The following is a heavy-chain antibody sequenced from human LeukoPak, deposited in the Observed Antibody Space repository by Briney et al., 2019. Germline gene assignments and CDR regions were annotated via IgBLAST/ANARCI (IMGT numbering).Heavy chain of an antibody. CDR3: VRVRGSTLRAIWFDH. Sequence: GESRKISCNGSRYSFTRYWIAWGRPIPWKGLGWMGIIYPGDSNTKYGPSFQGKVTISTDISISTAYLQWSSLKASDTAMYYCVRVRGSTLRAIWFDHWGQGTLVTASS. D-gene: IGHD2-2*01. CDR1: RYSFTRYW. CDR2: IYPGDSNT. J-gene: IGHJ5*02. V-gene: IGHV5-51*01.